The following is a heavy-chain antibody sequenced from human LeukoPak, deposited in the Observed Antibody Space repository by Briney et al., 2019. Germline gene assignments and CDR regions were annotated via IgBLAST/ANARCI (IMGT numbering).Heavy chain of an antibody. CDR2: INAYNGNT. D-gene: IGHD3-10*01. CDR3: ARAYYGSGTYLRMDV. CDR1: GFAITIYA. J-gene: IGHJ6*02. V-gene: IGHV1-18*01. Sequence: GASVKVSCKGSGFAITIYAITWVRQAPGQGLEWMGWINAYNGNTNYAQNLQGRVTLTTDTSTSTAYMELRSLRSDDTAVYYCARAYYGSGTYLRMDVWGQGTTVTVSS.